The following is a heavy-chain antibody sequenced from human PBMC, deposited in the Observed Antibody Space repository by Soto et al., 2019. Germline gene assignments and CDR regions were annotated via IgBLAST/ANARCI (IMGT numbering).Heavy chain of an antibody. CDR1: GGTVASSHW. CDR2: VYHTGDT. V-gene: IGHV4-4*02. CDR3: ARERVTAGGNNYFDP. J-gene: IGHJ5*02. D-gene: IGHD2-21*02. Sequence: PSETLSLTCGVCGGTVASSHWWSWVRQSPGGGLEWIGNVYHTGDTNLNPSLQSRVPISVDKSNNQFSLRLNSLTAADTAVYFCARERVTAGGNNYFDPWGPGTLVTVSS.